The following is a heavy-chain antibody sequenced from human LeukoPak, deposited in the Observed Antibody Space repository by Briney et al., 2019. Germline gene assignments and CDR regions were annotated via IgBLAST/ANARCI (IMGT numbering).Heavy chain of an antibody. J-gene: IGHJ5*02. Sequence: SQTLSLTCAISGDNVSSNSATWNWIRQSPSSGLEWLGRTYYRSKWYNDYAVSVKSRITINPDTSKNQFSLQLNSVTPDDTAVYYCARVRGSSSFSFDPWGQGTLVTVSS. CDR1: GDNVSSNSAT. V-gene: IGHV6-1*01. CDR3: ARVRGSSSFSFDP. D-gene: IGHD6-6*01. CDR2: TYYRSKWYN.